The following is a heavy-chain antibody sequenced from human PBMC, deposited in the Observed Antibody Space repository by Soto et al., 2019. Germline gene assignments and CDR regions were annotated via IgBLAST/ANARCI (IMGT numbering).Heavy chain of an antibody. CDR2: IYSGGST. CDR3: VKAYSGTYDY. V-gene: IGHV3-66*01. Sequence: GGFLRLSCAASGVTVSNNYMSWVRQAPGKGLEWVSVIYSGGSTYHADSVKGRFTISRDNSKNTLYLQMRSLRAEDTAVYYCVKAYSGTYDYWGQGTLVTVSS. J-gene: IGHJ4*02. CDR1: GVTVSNNY. D-gene: IGHD1-26*01.